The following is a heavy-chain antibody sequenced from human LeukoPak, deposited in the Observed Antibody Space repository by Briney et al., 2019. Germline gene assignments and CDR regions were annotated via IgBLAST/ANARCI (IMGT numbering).Heavy chain of an antibody. D-gene: IGHD4-23*01. CDR1: GFTVSSNY. CDR3: ARGGVTTVVRGDYFDY. CDR2: IYSGGST. Sequence: GGSLRLSCAASGFTVSSNYMSWVRQAPGKGLEWGSVIYSGGSTYYADSVKGRFTISRDNSKNTLYLQMNSLRAEDTAVYYCARGGVTTVVRGDYFDYWGQGTLVTVSS. V-gene: IGHV3-66*01. J-gene: IGHJ4*02.